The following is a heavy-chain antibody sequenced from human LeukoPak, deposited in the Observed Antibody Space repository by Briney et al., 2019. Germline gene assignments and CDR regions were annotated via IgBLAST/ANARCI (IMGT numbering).Heavy chain of an antibody. CDR3: AKANWVSNADAVY. V-gene: IGHV3-23*01. CDR1: GFTFSSYA. CDR2: ISGSGGST. J-gene: IGHJ4*02. D-gene: IGHD7-27*01. Sequence: GGSLRLSCAASGFTFSSYAMNWVRQTPGKGLEWVSGISGSGGSTYYADSVKGRFTISRDNSKNTLYLQMNSLRAEDTAVYYCAKANWVSNADAVYWGQGALVTVSS.